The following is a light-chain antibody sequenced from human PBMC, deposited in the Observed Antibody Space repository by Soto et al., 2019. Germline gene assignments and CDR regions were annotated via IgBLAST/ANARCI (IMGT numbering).Light chain of an antibody. CDR2: DVS. J-gene: IGLJ7*01. CDR1: SADIGAFNY. Sequence: QSVLTQPASVSGSPGQSITISCAGTSADIGAFNYVSWYQHHPDKAPKLLIYDVSHRPSGVSTRFSASKSANTASLTISGLPADDEADYYCSSYSTTNALVFGGGTQLTVL. CDR3: SSYSTTNALV. V-gene: IGLV2-14*03.